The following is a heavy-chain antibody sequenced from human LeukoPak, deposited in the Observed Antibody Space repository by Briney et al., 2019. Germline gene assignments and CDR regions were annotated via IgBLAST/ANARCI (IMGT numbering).Heavy chain of an antibody. Sequence: ASVKVSCKASGYTFTDYYIHWVRQAPGQGLEWMGRINSNSGATNYAPKFQGRVTMTRDTSISTAYMELTRLGSDDTAVYYCARDGSLGYWGQGTLVTVSS. CDR1: GYTFTDYY. J-gene: IGHJ4*02. CDR2: INSNSGAT. CDR3: ARDGSLGY. V-gene: IGHV1-2*06. D-gene: IGHD5-12*01.